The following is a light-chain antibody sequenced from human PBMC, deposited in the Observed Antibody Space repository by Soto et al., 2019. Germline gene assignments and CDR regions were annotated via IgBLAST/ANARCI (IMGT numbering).Light chain of an antibody. CDR1: QTISSW. CDR3: QQFDNLPIT. V-gene: IGKV1-33*01. J-gene: IGKJ5*01. CDR2: DAS. Sequence: DIQMTQSPSTLSGSVGDRVTITCRASQTISSWLAWYQQKPGKAPKLLIFDASSLKTGVPSRFSGSGSGTHFTFVISSLQPEDVAMYYCQQFDNLPITFGQGTRLEIK.